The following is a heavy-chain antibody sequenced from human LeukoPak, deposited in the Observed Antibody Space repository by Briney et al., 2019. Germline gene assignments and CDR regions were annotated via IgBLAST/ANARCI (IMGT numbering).Heavy chain of an antibody. CDR2: IYSGDSDT. V-gene: IGHV5-51*01. J-gene: IGHJ6*02. CDR1: GYSFPSYW. Sequence: GECLKISCKGSGYSFPSYWIGWVRQMPGKGLECIGIIYSGDSDTRYSPSFQGQVTISADKSISAAYLQWSSLKASDTAMYYCARQIGPSAAGTPSYYFYYGMDVWGQGTTVTVSS. D-gene: IGHD6-13*01. CDR3: ARQIGPSAAGTPSYYFYYGMDV.